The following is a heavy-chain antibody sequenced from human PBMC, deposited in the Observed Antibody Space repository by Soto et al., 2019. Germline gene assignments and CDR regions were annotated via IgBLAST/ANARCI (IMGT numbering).Heavy chain of an antibody. V-gene: IGHV3-30*18. Sequence: GGSLRLSCAASGFTFSSYGMHWVRQAPGKGLEWVAFISYDGRNKYYADAVKGRFTISRDNSKTTLYLQMSSLRAEDTAVYYCAKDGSRAWPDFYDMEAWGQGTMVTVSS. CDR1: GFTFSSYG. CDR2: ISYDGRNK. D-gene: IGHD6-13*01. J-gene: IGHJ6*02. CDR3: AKDGSRAWPDFYDMEA.